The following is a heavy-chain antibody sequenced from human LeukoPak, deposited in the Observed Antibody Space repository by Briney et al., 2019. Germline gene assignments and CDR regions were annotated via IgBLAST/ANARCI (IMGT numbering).Heavy chain of an antibody. D-gene: IGHD2-21*02. CDR1: GFTFSSYA. Sequence: GGSLRLSCAASGFTFSSYAMHWVRQAPGKGLEWVAVISYDGSNKYYADSVKGRFTISRDNAKNSLYLQMNSLRAEDTAVYYCARAGIVVVTAIYYYGMDVWGQGTTVTVSS. V-gene: IGHV3-30-3*01. CDR2: ISYDGSNK. J-gene: IGHJ6*02. CDR3: ARAGIVVVTAIYYYGMDV.